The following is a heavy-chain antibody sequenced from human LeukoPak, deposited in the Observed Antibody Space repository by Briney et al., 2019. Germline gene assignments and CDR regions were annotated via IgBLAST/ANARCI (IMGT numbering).Heavy chain of an antibody. D-gene: IGHD1-26*01. Sequence: GGSLRLSCAASGFMFTTYTMNWVRQAPGKGLEWVSSISTRSDYIYYADSVKGRFTISRDNAKNSLYLQMDSLRVEDTAEYYCARDPYSGNYGAYYYYYMDVWGKGTTVTVSS. CDR3: ARDPYSGNYGAYYYYYMDV. J-gene: IGHJ6*03. CDR2: ISTRSDYI. V-gene: IGHV3-21*06. CDR1: GFMFTTYT.